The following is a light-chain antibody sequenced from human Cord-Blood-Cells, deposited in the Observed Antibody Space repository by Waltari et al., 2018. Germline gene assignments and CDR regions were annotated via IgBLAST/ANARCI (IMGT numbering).Light chain of an antibody. CDR1: QSVSSY. CDR3: QQRSNWPA. Sequence: EIVLTQSPATVSLHPGERATLSCRASQSVSSYLAWYQQKPGQAPRLLIYDASNRATGIPARFSGSGSGTDFTLTISSLEPEDFAVYYCQQRSNWPAFGQGTKVEIK. CDR2: DAS. V-gene: IGKV3-11*01. J-gene: IGKJ1*01.